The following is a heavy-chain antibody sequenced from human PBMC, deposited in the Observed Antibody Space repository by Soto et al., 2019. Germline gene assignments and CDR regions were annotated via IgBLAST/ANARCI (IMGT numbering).Heavy chain of an antibody. J-gene: IGHJ6*02. V-gene: IGHV3-15*07. Sequence: EVQLVESGGGLVKPGGSLRLSCAASGFTFSNAWMNWVRQAPGKGLEWVGRIKSKTDGGTTDYAAPVKGRFTISRDDSKNTRYLQMNSVKTEDTAVYYCATEGLKVADRQPYGMDVWGQGTTVTVSS. CDR1: GFTFSNAW. D-gene: IGHD6-6*01. CDR2: IKSKTDGGTT. CDR3: ATEGLKVADRQPYGMDV.